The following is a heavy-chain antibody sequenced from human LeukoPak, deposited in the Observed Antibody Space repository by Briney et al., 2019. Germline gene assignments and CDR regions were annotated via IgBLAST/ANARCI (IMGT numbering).Heavy chain of an antibody. J-gene: IGHJ4*02. V-gene: IGHV4-39*02. Sequence: SETLSLTCTVSGGSISSSSYYWGWIRQPPGKGLEWIGSIYYSGSTYYNPSLRSRVTISVDTSKNQFSLKLSSVTAADTAVYYCARDLYYYGSGSYPHYWGQGTLVTVSS. D-gene: IGHD3-10*01. CDR1: GGSISSSSYY. CDR2: IYYSGST. CDR3: ARDLYYYGSGSYPHY.